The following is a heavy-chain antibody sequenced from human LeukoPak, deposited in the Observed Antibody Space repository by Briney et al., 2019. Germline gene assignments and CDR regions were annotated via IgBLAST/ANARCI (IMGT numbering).Heavy chain of an antibody. CDR1: GDSVSSNSVT. Sequence: SQTLSLTCAISGDSVSSNSVTWNWIRQSPSRGLERLGRTYYRSTWYNDYAVSVRGRITVNPDTSKNQFSLHLYSVTPEDTAVYYCARRLTQYDCFDPWGQGILVTVSS. V-gene: IGHV6-1*01. D-gene: IGHD2-2*01. CDR2: TYYRSTWYN. J-gene: IGHJ5*02. CDR3: ARRLTQYDCFDP.